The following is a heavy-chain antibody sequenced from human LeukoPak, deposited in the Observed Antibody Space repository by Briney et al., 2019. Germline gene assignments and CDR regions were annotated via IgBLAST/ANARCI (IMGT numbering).Heavy chain of an antibody. CDR2: IYPGDSDT. V-gene: IGHV5-51*01. CDR3: ARQGRWASSSGWFDP. D-gene: IGHD6-19*01. J-gene: IGHJ5*02. CDR1: GYSFTSCW. Sequence: GESLKISCKGSGYSFTSCWIGWVRPMPGKGLEWMGIIYPGDSDTSYSPSFQGQVTISADKSISTAYLQWSSLKASDTAMYYCARQGRWASSSGWFDPWGQGTLVTVSS.